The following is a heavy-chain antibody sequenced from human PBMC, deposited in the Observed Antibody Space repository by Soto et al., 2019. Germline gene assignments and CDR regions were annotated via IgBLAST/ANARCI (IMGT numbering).Heavy chain of an antibody. CDR1: GFTVGNNY. D-gene: IGHD3-10*01. CDR2: IYSTGTT. J-gene: IGHJ4*02. V-gene: IGHV3-53*01. Sequence: EVQLVESGGGLIQPGGYLKLSCAASGFTVGNNYMSWVRQDPGKGLEWVSLIYSTGTTKYADSVKGRFTVSRDNAKNTLYLQMNSLRAEDTAVYYCAKDGRGSGSHYNSFGYWGQGTLVTVSS. CDR3: AKDGRGSGSHYNSFGY.